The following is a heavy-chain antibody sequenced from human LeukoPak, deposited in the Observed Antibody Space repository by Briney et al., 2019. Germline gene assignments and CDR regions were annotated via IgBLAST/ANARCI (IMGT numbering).Heavy chain of an antibody. D-gene: IGHD1-26*01. CDR1: GGPISSYY. CDR3: ARGFSGSSFDY. J-gene: IGHJ4*02. V-gene: IGHV4-59*01. CDR2: IYYSGST. Sequence: PSETLSLTCTVSGGPISSYYWSWIRQPPGKGLEWIGYIYYSGSTNYNPSLKSRVTISVDTSKNQFSLKLSSVTAADTAVYYCARGFSGSSFDYWGQGTLVTVSS.